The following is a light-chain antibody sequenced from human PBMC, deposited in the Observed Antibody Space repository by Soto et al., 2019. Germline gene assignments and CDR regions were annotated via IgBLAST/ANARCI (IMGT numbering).Light chain of an antibody. CDR2: GSS. J-gene: IGKJ3*01. CDR3: QQYGSTPGFT. Sequence: EIVLTQSPGTLSLSPGERATLSCRASQSVSSSYLAWYQQKPGQAPRLLIYGSSSRATGIPDRFSGSGSATDFTLTISRLEPEDFAVYYCQQYGSTPGFTFGPGTKVDFK. CDR1: QSVSSSY. V-gene: IGKV3-20*01.